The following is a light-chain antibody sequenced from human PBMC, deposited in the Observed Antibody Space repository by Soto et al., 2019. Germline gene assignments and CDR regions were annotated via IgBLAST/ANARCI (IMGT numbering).Light chain of an antibody. CDR2: ANT. CDR3: LSYDSSLREV. Sequence: QSVLTQPPSVSGAPGQRVTISCTGSSSNIGAGYDVHWYQQLPGTAPKLLISANTNRPSGVPDRFSGSKSGTSASLAITGLQAEDEADYYCLSYDSSLREVFGTGTKVTVL. CDR1: SSNIGAGYD. V-gene: IGLV1-40*01. J-gene: IGLJ1*01.